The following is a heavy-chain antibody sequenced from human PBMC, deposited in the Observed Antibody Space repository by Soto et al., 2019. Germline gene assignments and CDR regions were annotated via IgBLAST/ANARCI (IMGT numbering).Heavy chain of an antibody. CDR2: IIPILGIA. J-gene: IGHJ6*02. CDR1: GGTFSSYT. CDR3: ARDITGTTLSTHMDV. D-gene: IGHD1-20*01. Sequence: QVQLVQSGAEVKKPGSSVKVSCKASGGTFSSYTISWVRQAPGQGLEWMGRIIPILGIANYAQKFQGRVTITADKSTSTAYMELSSLRSEDTAVYYCARDITGTTLSTHMDVWGQGTTVTVSS. V-gene: IGHV1-69*08.